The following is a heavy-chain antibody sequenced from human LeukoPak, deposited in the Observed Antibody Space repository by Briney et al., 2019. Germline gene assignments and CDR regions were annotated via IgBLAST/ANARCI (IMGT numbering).Heavy chain of an antibody. V-gene: IGHV3-23*01. CDR1: GFTFSSYA. Sequence: PGGSLRLSCAASGFTFSSYAMSWVRQAPGKGLEWVSAISGSGGSTYYADSVKGRFTISRDNAKNSLYLQMNSLRAEDTAVYYCARVPRDTAMTHFDYWGQGTLVTVSS. J-gene: IGHJ4*02. CDR3: ARVPRDTAMTHFDY. D-gene: IGHD5-18*01. CDR2: ISGSGGST.